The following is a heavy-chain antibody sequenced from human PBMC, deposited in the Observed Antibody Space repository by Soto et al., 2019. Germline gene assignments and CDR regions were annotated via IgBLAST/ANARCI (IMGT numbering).Heavy chain of an antibody. CDR1: GGSISSYY. CDR3: ARSLLGGCSYGYYYYYYGMDV. D-gene: IGHD5-18*01. V-gene: IGHV4-59*01. Sequence: PSETLSLTCTVSGGSISSYYWSWIRQPPGKGLEWIGYIYYSGSTNYNPSLKSRVTISVDTSKNQFSLKLSSVTAADTAVYYCARSLLGGCSYGYYYYYYGMDVWGQGTTVTVSS. J-gene: IGHJ6*02. CDR2: IYYSGST.